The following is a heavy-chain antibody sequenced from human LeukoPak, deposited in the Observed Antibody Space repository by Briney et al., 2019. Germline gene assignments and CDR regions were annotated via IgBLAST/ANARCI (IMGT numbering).Heavy chain of an antibody. CDR1: GGSFSGFY. J-gene: IGHJ4*02. D-gene: IGHD3-10*01. CDR3: ALNDGSGSYYKPDY. Sequence: PSGTLSLTCGVYGGSFSGFYWSWIRQPPGKELEWIGEIDQSGGTNYNPSLKSRVTITIDTSKNQFSLKVNSVTAADTAVYYCALNDGSGSYYKPDYSGQGTLVTVSS. CDR2: IDQSGGT. V-gene: IGHV4-34*01.